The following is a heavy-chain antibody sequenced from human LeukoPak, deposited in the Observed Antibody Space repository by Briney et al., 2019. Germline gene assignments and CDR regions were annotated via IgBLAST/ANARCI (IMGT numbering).Heavy chain of an antibody. CDR1: GFIFSSYA. V-gene: IGHV3-23*01. CDR2: ISGSGGST. J-gene: IGHJ4*02. Sequence: GGSLRLSCAASGFIFSSYAMSWVRQAPGKGLEWVSAISGSGGSTYYADSVKGRFTISRDNSKNTLYLQMNSLRAEDTAVYYCAKADAYSSSWYYFDYWGQGTLVTVSS. CDR3: AKADAYSSSWYYFDY. D-gene: IGHD6-13*01.